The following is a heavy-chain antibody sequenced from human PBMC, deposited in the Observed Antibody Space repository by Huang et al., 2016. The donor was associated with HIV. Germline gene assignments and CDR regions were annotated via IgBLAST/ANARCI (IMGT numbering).Heavy chain of an antibody. V-gene: IGHV7-4-1*02. J-gene: IGHJ4*02. D-gene: IGHD1-1*01. CDR3: ARGGGTLDS. CDR2: SKTNTGNP. CDR1: GYTFTNYV. Sequence: QVQLVQSGSELKKPGASVKVSCKASGYTFTNYVINWVRQAPGQGLKGRGGSKTNTGNPTYAQGFTGRFVFSLDTSVSTTYLQISSLKAEDTAVYYCARGGGTLDSWGQGTLVTVSS.